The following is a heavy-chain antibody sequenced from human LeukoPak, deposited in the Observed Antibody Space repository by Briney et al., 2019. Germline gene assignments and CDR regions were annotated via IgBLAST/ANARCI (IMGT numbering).Heavy chain of an antibody. CDR2: MNPNSGNT. D-gene: IGHD3-3*01. J-gene: IGHJ4*02. V-gene: IGHV1-8*03. CDR3: ARDRSGDFWSGYDY. Sequence: ASVKVSCKASGYTSTSYDINWARQATGQGREWMGWMNPNSGNTGYAQKFQGRVTITRNTSISTAYMELSSLRSEDTAVYYCARDRSGDFWSGYDYWGQGTLVTVSS. CDR1: GYTSTSYD.